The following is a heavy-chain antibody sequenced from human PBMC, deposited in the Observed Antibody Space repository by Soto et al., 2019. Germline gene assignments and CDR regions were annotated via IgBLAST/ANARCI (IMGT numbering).Heavy chain of an antibody. D-gene: IGHD3-10*01. CDR3: ERDFRAGIYYGSGSSVDY. CDR2: ISAYNGNT. J-gene: IGHJ4*02. Sequence: QVQLVQSGAEVKKPGASVKVSCKASGYTFISYGISWVRQDPGQGLEWMGWISAYNGNTKYAQKVQDRVTMTTDTSTSTAYMELRSLRSDDTAVYYCERDFRAGIYYGSGSSVDYWGQGTLVTVSS. V-gene: IGHV1-18*01. CDR1: GYTFISYG.